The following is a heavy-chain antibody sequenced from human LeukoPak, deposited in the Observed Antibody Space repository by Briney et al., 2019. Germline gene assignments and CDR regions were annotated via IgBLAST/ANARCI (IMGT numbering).Heavy chain of an antibody. CDR1: GFTFSSYA. D-gene: IGHD3-10*01. CDR2: ISGSGGST. Sequence: PGGSLRLSCAASGFTFSSYAMSWVRQAPGKGLEWVSDISGSGGSTYYADSVKGRFTISRDNSKNTLYLQMNSLRAEDTAVYYCAKDKAMVRGVIRPHDYWGQGTLVTVSS. V-gene: IGHV3-23*01. CDR3: AKDKAMVRGVIRPHDY. J-gene: IGHJ4*02.